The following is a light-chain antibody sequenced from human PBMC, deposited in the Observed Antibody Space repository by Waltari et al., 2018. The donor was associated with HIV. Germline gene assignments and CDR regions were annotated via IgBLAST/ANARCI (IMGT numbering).Light chain of an antibody. V-gene: IGLV1-36*01. Sequence: QSALTQTPSVSAAPRQRVTISCSGTRSNIGKNAVNWYRQFPGTTPPLLIYFDDLLSSGVSDRFSASKSDTSASLAISGLQSEDEADYYCAAWDDNLNAMLFGGGTRLTVL. CDR1: RSNIGKNA. J-gene: IGLJ3*02. CDR2: FDD. CDR3: AAWDDNLNAML.